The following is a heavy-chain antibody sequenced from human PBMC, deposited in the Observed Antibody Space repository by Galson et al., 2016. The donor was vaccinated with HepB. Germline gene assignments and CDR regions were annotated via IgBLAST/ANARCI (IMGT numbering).Heavy chain of an antibody. CDR3: ARDGVVTTPRANWFDP. J-gene: IGHJ5*02. CDR2: INTNTGNP. CDR1: GYTFTSYA. D-gene: IGHD2-21*02. V-gene: IGHV7-4-1*02. Sequence: SVKVSCKASGYTFTSYAMNWVRQAPGQGLEWMGWINTNTGNPTYAQGFTGRFVFSLDTSVTTAYLQINSLKAEDTAVYYCARDGVVTTPRANWFDPWGQGTLVTVSP.